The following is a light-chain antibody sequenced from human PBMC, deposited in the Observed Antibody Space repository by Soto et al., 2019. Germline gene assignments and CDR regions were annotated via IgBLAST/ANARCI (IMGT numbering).Light chain of an antibody. V-gene: IGLV2-14*01. Sequence: QSALAQPASVSGSPGQSVTISCTGSNDDVGHYKYVSWYQQYPGKAPRLIIYEVNNRPSGVSDRFSGSKSGNTASLIISGLQAEDEADYYCSSYTTSSTRVFGTGTKLTVL. J-gene: IGLJ1*01. CDR2: EVN. CDR1: NDDVGHYKY. CDR3: SSYTTSSTRV.